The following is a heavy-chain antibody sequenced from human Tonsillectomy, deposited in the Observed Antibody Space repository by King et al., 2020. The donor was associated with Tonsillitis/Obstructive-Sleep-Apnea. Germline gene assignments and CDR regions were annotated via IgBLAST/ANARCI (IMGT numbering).Heavy chain of an antibody. CDR3: ARGPPFDVWSGFGYYMDV. V-gene: IGHV4-34*01. J-gene: IGHJ6*03. Sequence: VQLQQWGAGLLKPSETLSLTCAVYGGSFSGYYWSWIRQPPGRGLEWIGEINHSGSTNYNPSLKSRVTISVDTSKNQFSLKLSSVTAAATAVYYCARGPPFDVWSGFGYYMDVWGKGTTVTVSS. D-gene: IGHD3-3*01. CDR2: INHSGST. CDR1: GGSFSGYY.